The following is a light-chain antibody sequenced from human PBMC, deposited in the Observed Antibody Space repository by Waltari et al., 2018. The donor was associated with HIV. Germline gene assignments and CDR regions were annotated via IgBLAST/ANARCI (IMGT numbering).Light chain of an antibody. CDR2: DND. J-gene: IGLJ3*02. Sequence: QSMLTQPPSVSAAPGQKVTISCSGSSSNLANNYVSWYQHLPGAAPKLVIYDNDNRPSGIPVRFSGSKSGASATLVITGLQTGDEGDYYCGTWDSSLNAGVFGGGTKLTVL. CDR3: GTWDSSLNAGV. V-gene: IGLV1-51*01. CDR1: SSNLANNY.